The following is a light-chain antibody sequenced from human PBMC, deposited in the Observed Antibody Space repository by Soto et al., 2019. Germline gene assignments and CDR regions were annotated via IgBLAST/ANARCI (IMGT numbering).Light chain of an antibody. Sequence: DIQMTQSPSSVSASVGDRITITCRASQDIRRWLAWYQQKPGRAPNLLIYTASTLESGVPSRFSGSGSGTDFTLTISNLQPEDFATYYCQQVDSFPLTFGGGTKV. J-gene: IGKJ4*01. CDR2: TAS. V-gene: IGKV1D-12*01. CDR3: QQVDSFPLT. CDR1: QDIRRW.